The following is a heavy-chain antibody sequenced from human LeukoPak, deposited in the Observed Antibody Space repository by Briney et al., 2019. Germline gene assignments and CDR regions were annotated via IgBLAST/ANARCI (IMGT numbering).Heavy chain of an antibody. CDR1: GGPINSRDYY. Sequence: PSETLSLTCAVSGGPINSRDYYWGWIRQPPGKGLEWVGSIYYTESTFHNPSLKSRVIISVDTSKNLFSLKLTSVTAADSAIYYCARQTIASVTGYMLFDLWGRGTLVIVSS. V-gene: IGHV4-39*01. D-gene: IGHD2-2*02. CDR2: IYYTEST. CDR3: ARQTIASVTGYMLFDL. J-gene: IGHJ2*01.